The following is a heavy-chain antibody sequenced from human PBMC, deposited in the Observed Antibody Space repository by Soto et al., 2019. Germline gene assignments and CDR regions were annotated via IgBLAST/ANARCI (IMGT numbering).Heavy chain of an antibody. J-gene: IGHJ5*02. Sequence: EVQLVESGGVVVQPGGSLRLSCAASGFTFDDYTMHWVRQAPGKGLEWVSLISWDGGSTYYADSVKGRFTISRDNSINSLYLQMNSLRTEDTALYYCAKDSAVSGGVIPPNPTKGGFDPWGQGTLVTVSS. CDR1: GFTFDDYT. V-gene: IGHV3-43*01. CDR2: ISWDGGST. D-gene: IGHD3-10*01. CDR3: AKDSAVSGGVIPPNPTKGGFDP.